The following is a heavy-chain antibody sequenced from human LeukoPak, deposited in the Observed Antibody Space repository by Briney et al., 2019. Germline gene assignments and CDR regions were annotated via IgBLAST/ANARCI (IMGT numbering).Heavy chain of an antibody. CDR1: GGTFSSHA. J-gene: IGHJ4*02. Sequence: SVTVSCKASGGTFSSHAISWVRLARGQGLEWMGAIIPISNTANYAQKFQGTVTITADESTSTAYIELSSLRSEDTAVYYCARWAGYSSDWYWGPFDYWGQGTLVSVSS. D-gene: IGHD6-19*01. CDR3: ARWAGYSSDWYWGPFDY. CDR2: IIPISNTA. V-gene: IGHV1-69*13.